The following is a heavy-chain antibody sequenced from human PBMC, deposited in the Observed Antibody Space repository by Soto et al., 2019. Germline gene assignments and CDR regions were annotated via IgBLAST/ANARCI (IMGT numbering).Heavy chain of an antibody. Sequence: GGSLRLSCAASGFTFSSYSMNWVRQAPGKGLEWVSSISSSSSYIYYADSVKGRFTISRDNAKNSLYLQMNSLRAEDTAVYYCARGPEYYDFWSGYYTGIFWFDPWGQGTLVTVSS. CDR1: GFTFSSYS. CDR3: ARGPEYYDFWSGYYTGIFWFDP. J-gene: IGHJ5*02. V-gene: IGHV3-21*01. D-gene: IGHD3-3*01. CDR2: ISSSSSYI.